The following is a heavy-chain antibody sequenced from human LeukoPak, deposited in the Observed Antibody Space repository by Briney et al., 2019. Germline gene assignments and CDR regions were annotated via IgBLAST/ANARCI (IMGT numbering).Heavy chain of an antibody. CDR1: GFTFSSYA. D-gene: IGHD3-10*01. V-gene: IGHV3-21*01. CDR3: ARDGNYYGSAPLDY. J-gene: IGHJ4*02. Sequence: GGSLRLSCAASGFTFSSYAMNRVRQAPGKGLEWVSSNSSSSGYIFYADSVKGRFTISRDNSKNIVYLQMDSLRVDDTAVYYCARDGNYYGSAPLDYWGQGTLVTVSS. CDR2: NSSSSGYI.